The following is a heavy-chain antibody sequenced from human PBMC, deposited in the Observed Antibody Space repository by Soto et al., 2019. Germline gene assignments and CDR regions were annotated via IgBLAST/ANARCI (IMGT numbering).Heavy chain of an antibody. J-gene: IGHJ4*02. CDR3: AGGRVVPAALIYFDY. CDR2: INHSGST. V-gene: IGHV4-34*01. CDR1: GGSFSGYY. D-gene: IGHD2-2*01. Sequence: SETLSLTCAVYGGSFSGYYWSWIRQPPGKGLEWIGEINHSGSTNYNPSLKSRVTISVDTSKNQFSLKLSSVTAADTAVYYCAGGRVVPAALIYFDYWGQGTLVTVSS.